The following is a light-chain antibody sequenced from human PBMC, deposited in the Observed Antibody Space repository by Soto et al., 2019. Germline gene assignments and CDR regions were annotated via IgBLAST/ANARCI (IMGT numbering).Light chain of an antibody. CDR2: DAS. Sequence: EIVLTQSPATLSLSPGERATLSCRASQSVRSYLTWYQQKPGQAPRLLVYDASKRAAGVPARFSGSGSGTDFTLTISSLEPEDFAVYYCQHRSSWPLTFGGGTKVEIK. CDR1: QSVRSY. V-gene: IGKV3-11*01. CDR3: QHRSSWPLT. J-gene: IGKJ4*01.